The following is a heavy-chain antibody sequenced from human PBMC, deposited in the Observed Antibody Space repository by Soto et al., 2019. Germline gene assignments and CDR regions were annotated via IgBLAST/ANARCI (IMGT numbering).Heavy chain of an antibody. CDR3: ARGPESPIDY. CDR2: ISSSSYT. V-gene: IGHV3-21*01. CDR1: GFTFSSYS. Sequence: GGSLRLSCGASGFTFSSYSMNWVRQAPGKGLEWVSYISSSSYTYYADSVKGRFTISRDNAKNSLYLQMNSLRAEDTAVYFCARGPESPIDYWGQGTLVTVSS. J-gene: IGHJ4*02.